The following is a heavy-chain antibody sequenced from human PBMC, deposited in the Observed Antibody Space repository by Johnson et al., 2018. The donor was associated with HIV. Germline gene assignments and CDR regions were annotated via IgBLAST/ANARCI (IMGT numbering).Heavy chain of an antibody. CDR1: GFTFSNAW. V-gene: IGHV3-15*01. CDR3: TTAELGWTGLGAFDI. J-gene: IGHJ3*02. D-gene: IGHD3/OR15-3a*01. Sequence: VQLVESGGGLVKPGGSLRLSCAASGFTFSNAWMSWVRQAPGKGLEWVGRIKSKTDGGTTDYAAPVKGRFTISRDDSKNTLDLQMNSLKTEDTAVYYCTTAELGWTGLGAFDIWGQGTMVTVSS. CDR2: IKSKTDGGTT.